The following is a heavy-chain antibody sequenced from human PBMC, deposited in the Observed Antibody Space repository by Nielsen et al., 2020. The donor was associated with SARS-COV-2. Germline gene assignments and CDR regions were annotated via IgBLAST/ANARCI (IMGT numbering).Heavy chain of an antibody. D-gene: IGHD3-22*01. CDR1: GFTFSSYG. CDR2: IWYDGSNK. CDR3: ARGFQVSSITMIVVVITTGWFDP. J-gene: IGHJ5*02. V-gene: IGHV3-33*01. Sequence: GESLKISCAASGFTFSSYGMHWVRQAPGKGLEWVAVIWYDGSNKYYADSVKGRFTISRDNSKNTLYLQMNSLRAEDTAVYYCARGFQVSSITMIVVVITTGWFDPWGQGTLVTVSS.